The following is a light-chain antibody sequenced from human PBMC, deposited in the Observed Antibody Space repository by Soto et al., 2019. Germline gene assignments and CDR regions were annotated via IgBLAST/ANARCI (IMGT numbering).Light chain of an antibody. CDR3: QPHSPWLPWT. Sequence: EVVLTQSPATLSLSPGERATLSCRASQNVRAFLDWYQQKPGQAPRLLIYAASNRATGIPDRFSGSGSGTDFTLTISSLEPEDFVVYYCQPHSPWLPWTFGQGTKVDIK. V-gene: IGKV3-11*01. J-gene: IGKJ1*01. CDR1: QNVRAF. CDR2: AAS.